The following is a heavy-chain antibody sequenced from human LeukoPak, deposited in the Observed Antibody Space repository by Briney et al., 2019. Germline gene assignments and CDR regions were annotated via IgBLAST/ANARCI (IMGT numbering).Heavy chain of an antibody. D-gene: IGHD3-10*01. Sequence: PGGSLRLSCAASGLIFDDYAMHWVRHVPGKGLEWVSLISGDGLSTYYADSVKGRFTISRDNSKHSLYLQMNSLRSEDTALYYCAKDNYYGSGSPRLPTSDAFDFWGQGTMVTVSS. CDR2: ISGDGLST. CDR3: AKDNYYGSGSPRLPTSDAFDF. J-gene: IGHJ3*01. V-gene: IGHV3-43*02. CDR1: GLIFDDYA.